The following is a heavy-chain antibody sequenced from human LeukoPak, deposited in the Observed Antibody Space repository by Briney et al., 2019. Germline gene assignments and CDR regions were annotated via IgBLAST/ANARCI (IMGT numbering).Heavy chain of an antibody. CDR1: GFTFSSYA. V-gene: IGHV3-30-3*01. Sequence: GRSLRLSCAASGFTFSSYAMHWVRQAPGKGLEWVAVISYDGSNKYYADSVKGRFTISRDNAKNSLYLQMNSLRAEDTAVYYCARDRYYYGSGSYGAFDIWGQGTMVTVSS. J-gene: IGHJ3*02. CDR2: ISYDGSNK. D-gene: IGHD3-10*01. CDR3: ARDRYYYGSGSYGAFDI.